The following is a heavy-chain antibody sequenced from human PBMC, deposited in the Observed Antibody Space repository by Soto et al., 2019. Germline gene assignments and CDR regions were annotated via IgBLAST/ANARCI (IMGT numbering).Heavy chain of an antibody. CDR1: GYSFSTHW. D-gene: IGHD3-3*01. V-gene: IGHV5-51*01. J-gene: IGHJ2*01. Sequence: PGESLKISCKGSGYSFSTHWIGWVRQMPGKGLEWMAIIYPDDPKTKYSPSFQGQVTISADKSTSTAYLQWRSLKASDTAMYYCARLPSTVFGVVIPGSYWYFDLWGRGTLVTVSS. CDR2: IYPDDPKT. CDR3: ARLPSTVFGVVIPGSYWYFDL.